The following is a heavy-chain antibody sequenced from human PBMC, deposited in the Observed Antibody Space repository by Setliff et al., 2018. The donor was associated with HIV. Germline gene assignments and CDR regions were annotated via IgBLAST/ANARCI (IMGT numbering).Heavy chain of an antibody. J-gene: IGHJ5*02. CDR1: GGSISSYC. CDR3: ARRIDNSGSFPDKNWFDT. Sequence: PSETLSLTCTVSGGSISSYCWNWIRQSPGRGLEWIGFIFSSGSTKYNPSLRSRVTMSIDTSKNQFSLELTSVTAADTAVYYCARRIDNSGSFPDKNWFDTWGQGSLVTVSS. CDR2: IFSSGST. V-gene: IGHV4-4*09. D-gene: IGHD3-10*01.